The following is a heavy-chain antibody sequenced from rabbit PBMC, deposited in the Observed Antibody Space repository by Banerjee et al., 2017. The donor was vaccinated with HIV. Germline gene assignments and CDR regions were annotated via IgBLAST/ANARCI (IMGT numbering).Heavy chain of an antibody. D-gene: IGHD8-1*01. CDR1: GFDFSSSYY. Sequence: QSLEESGGDLVKPGASLTLTCTASGFDFSSSYYMCWVRQAPGKGLEWIACIYTDSSGSTYYASWAKGRFTISKTSSTTVTLQMTSLTAADTATYFCARDTGSSFSTYGMDLWGPGTLVTVS. CDR2: IYTDSSGST. CDR3: ARDTGSSFSTYGMDL. J-gene: IGHJ6*01. V-gene: IGHV1S40*01.